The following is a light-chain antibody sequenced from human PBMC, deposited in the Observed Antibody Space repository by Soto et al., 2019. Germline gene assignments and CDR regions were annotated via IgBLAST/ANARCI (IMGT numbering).Light chain of an antibody. V-gene: IGKV3-11*01. CDR1: QSVGYS. Sequence: EIVLTQSPATLSLSPGERATLSCRASQSVGYSLAWYQQRPGQTPRLLIYHTSNRAAGISARFSGSGSGTDFTLTISSLESVDFVLYFSQHRTSWPRTFGQGTNVEI. J-gene: IGKJ1*01. CDR2: HTS. CDR3: QHRTSWPRT.